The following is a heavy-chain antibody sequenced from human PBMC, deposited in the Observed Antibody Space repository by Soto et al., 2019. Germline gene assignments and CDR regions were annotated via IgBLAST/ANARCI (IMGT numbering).Heavy chain of an antibody. J-gene: IGHJ4*02. D-gene: IGHD6-19*01. V-gene: IGHV3-30*18. CDR3: AKDSSGWLYYFDY. CDR1: GFTFSSYG. CDR2: ISYDGSNK. Sequence: QVQLVESGGGVVQPGRSLRLSCAASGFTFSSYGMHWVRQAPGKGLEWVAVISYDGSNKYYADSVKGRFTISRDNSKNPLYLQMNSLRAEDTAVYYCAKDSSGWLYYFDYWGQGTLVTVSS.